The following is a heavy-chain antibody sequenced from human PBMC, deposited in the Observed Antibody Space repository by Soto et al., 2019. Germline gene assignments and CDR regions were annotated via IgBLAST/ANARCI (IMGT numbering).Heavy chain of an antibody. CDR1: GFTFSSYG. D-gene: IGHD3-22*01. CDR3: ARGKRITMIVVVIGGGYDAFDI. Sequence: PGGSLRLSCAASGFTFSSYGMHWVRQATGKGLEWVAVIWYDGSNKYYADSVKGRFTISRDNSKNTLYLQMNSLRAEDTDVYYCARGKRITMIVVVIGGGYDAFDIWGQGTMVTVSS. J-gene: IGHJ3*02. CDR2: IWYDGSNK. V-gene: IGHV3-33*01.